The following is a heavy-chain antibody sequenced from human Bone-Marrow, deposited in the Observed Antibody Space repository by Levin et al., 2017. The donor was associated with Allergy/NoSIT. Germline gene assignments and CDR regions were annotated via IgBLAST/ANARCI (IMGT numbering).Heavy chain of an antibody. Sequence: GESLKISCAASTILFRTYTIHWVRQARGKGLEWVAAVSRDGGSKFYADSVKGRFTISRDNSERTVYLEMDSLRPEDTGVYYCAQTLPREEVVGYAMDVWGQGTTVSVSS. D-gene: IGHD2-15*01. CDR3: AQTLPREEVVGYAMDV. V-gene: IGHV3-30-3*01. J-gene: IGHJ6*02. CDR1: TILFRTYT. CDR2: VSRDGGSK.